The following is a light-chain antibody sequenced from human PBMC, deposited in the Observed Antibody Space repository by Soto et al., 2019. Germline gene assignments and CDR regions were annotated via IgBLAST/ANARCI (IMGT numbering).Light chain of an antibody. CDR2: GAS. J-gene: IGKJ1*01. V-gene: IGKV3-15*01. Sequence: EIVMTQSPATLSVSPGERATLSCRASQSIGSNLAWYQQKPGQSPRLLIYGASTRATGLPARFSGSGSGTEFTLTINSLQSEDFALYYCQEYDNWPLWTFGQGTKVDIK. CDR3: QEYDNWPLWT. CDR1: QSIGSN.